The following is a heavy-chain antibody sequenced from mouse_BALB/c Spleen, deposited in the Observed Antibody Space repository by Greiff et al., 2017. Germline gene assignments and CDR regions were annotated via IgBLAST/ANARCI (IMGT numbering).Heavy chain of an antibody. CDR3: ARRGGPRTSMDY. J-gene: IGHJ4*01. CDR1: GFTFSSYA. CDR2: ISSGGSYT. V-gene: IGHV5-9-4*01. Sequence: EVKVVESGGGLVKPGGSLKLSCAASGFTFSSYAMSWVRQSPEKRLEWVAEISSGGSYTYYPDTVTGRFTISRDNAKNTLYLEMSSLRSEDTAMYYCARRGGPRTSMDYWGQGTSVTVSS.